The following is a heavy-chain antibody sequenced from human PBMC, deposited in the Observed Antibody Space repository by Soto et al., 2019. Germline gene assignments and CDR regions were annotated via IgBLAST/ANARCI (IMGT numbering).Heavy chain of an antibody. CDR3: ARDVGWDYYDSSGYSANWFDP. CDR1: GFTFSSYG. V-gene: IGHV3-33*01. J-gene: IGHJ5*02. D-gene: IGHD3-22*01. CDR2: IWYDGSNK. Sequence: QVQLVESGGGVVQPGRSLRLSWAASGFTFSSYGMHWGRQAPGKGLEWVAVIWYDGSNKYYAESVKGRFTISRDNSRNTLYLHMNSLRAEDTAVYYCARDVGWDYYDSSGYSANWFDPWGQGTLVTVSS.